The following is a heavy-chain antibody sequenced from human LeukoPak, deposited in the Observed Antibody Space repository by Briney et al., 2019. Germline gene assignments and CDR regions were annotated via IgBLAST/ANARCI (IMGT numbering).Heavy chain of an antibody. CDR3: ASGGGHYYYYYMDV. V-gene: IGHV3-48*04. CDR2: ISSSGSTI. D-gene: IGHD3-16*01. CDR1: GFTFSSYA. Sequence: PGGSLRLSCAASGFTFSSYAMSWVRQAPGKGLEWVSYISSSGSTIYYADSVKGRFAISRDNAKNSLYLQMNSLRADDTAVYYCASGGGHYYYYYMDVWGKGTTVTVSS. J-gene: IGHJ6*03.